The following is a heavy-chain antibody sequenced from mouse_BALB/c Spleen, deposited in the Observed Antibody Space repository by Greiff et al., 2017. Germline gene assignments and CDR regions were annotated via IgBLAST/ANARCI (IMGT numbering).Heavy chain of an antibody. CDR2: IFPGTGTT. Sequence: QVQLQQSGAELVKPGASVKLSCKTSGYTFTSYWIQWVKQRPGQGLGWIGEIFPGTGTTYYNEKFKGKATLTIDTSSSTAYMQLSSLTSEDSAVYFCARRGDYWGQGTTLTVSS. V-gene: IGHV1S132*01. CDR3: ARRGDY. CDR1: GYTFTSYW. J-gene: IGHJ2*01.